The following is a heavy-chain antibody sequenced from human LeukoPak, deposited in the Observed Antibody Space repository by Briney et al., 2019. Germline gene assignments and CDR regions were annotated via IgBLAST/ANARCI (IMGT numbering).Heavy chain of an antibody. CDR1: GFSFSSYS. Sequence: GGSLRLSCAASGFSFSSYSMNWVRQAPGKGLEWVSSIGSSSTSIYYADSVKGRFTISRDNAKNSLYLQMNSLRVEDTAVYYCAGSGWQVYLDYWGQGTLVTVSS. CDR3: AGSGWQVYLDY. CDR2: IGSSSTSI. D-gene: IGHD6-19*01. J-gene: IGHJ4*02. V-gene: IGHV3-21*01.